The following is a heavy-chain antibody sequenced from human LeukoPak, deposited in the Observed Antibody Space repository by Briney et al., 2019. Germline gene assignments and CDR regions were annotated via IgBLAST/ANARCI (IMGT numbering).Heavy chain of an antibody. CDR2: IYYSGST. Sequence: SQTLSLTCTVSGGSISSGDYYWSWFRQPPGKGLEWIGYIYYSGSTYYNPSLKSRLAISVDTSKNQFSLKLSSVTAADTAVYYCARTGMTHFHYFDYWGQGTLVTVSS. CDR3: ARTGMTHFHYFDY. V-gene: IGHV4-30-4*01. J-gene: IGHJ4*02. CDR1: GGSISSGDYY.